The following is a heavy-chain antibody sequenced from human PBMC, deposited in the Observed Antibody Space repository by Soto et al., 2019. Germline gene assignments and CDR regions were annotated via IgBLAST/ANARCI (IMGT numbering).Heavy chain of an antibody. CDR2: SSDRRTGNT. J-gene: IGHJ4*02. Sequence: GSLRLSCAASGFTFSSYTLNWVRRAPGKGLEWVATSSDRRTGNTHYSDSVRGRFTLSRDYSRNILFLQMDSLRADDTVLYYCTTWLTAHFDYWGRGTQVTVSS. V-gene: IGHV3-23*01. D-gene: IGHD2-21*02. CDR1: GFTFSSYT. CDR3: TTWLTAHFDY.